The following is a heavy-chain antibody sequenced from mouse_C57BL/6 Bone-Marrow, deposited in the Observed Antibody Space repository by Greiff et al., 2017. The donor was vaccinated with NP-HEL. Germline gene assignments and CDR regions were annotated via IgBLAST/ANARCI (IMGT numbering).Heavy chain of an antibody. CDR1: GYTFTSYW. Sequence: QVQLQQPGAELVKPGASVKLSCKASGYTFTSYWMQWVKQRPGQGLEWIGEIDPSDSYTNYNQKFKGKATLTVDTSSSTAYMQRSSLTSEDSAVYYCARQDYGNYVGYFDVWGTGTTVTVSS. CDR3: ARQDYGNYVGYFDV. CDR2: IDPSDSYT. J-gene: IGHJ1*03. V-gene: IGHV1-50*01. D-gene: IGHD2-1*01.